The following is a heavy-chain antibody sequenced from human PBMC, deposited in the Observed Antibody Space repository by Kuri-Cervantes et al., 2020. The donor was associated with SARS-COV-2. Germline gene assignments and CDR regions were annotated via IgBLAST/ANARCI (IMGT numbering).Heavy chain of an antibody. CDR2: ISSSGSTI. J-gene: IGHJ4*02. CDR1: GFTFSDYY. V-gene: IGHV3-11*04. CDR3: ARGTKAARQILSWDY. D-gene: IGHD6-6*01. Sequence: LSLTCAASGFTFSDYYMSWIRQAPGKGLEWVSYISSSGSTIYYADSVKGRFTISRDNAKNSLYLQMNSLRAEDTAVYYCARGTKAARQILSWDYWGQGTLVTDSS.